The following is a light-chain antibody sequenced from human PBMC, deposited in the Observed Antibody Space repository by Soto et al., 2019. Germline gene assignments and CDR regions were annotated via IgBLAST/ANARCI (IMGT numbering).Light chain of an antibody. CDR3: SSYTSGGNYV. Sequence: QSALTQPASVSGSPGQSVAISCTGTSSDVAAYNFVSWYQQHPGKAPKLMVFDVSNRPSGVSNRFSGSKSGNTASLTISGLQDEDDADYYCSSYTSGGNYVFGTGTKVTVL. CDR1: SSDVAAYNF. V-gene: IGLV2-14*01. J-gene: IGLJ1*01. CDR2: DVS.